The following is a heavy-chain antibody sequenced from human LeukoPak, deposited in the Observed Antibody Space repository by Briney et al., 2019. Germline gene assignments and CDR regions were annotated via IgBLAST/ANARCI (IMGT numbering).Heavy chain of an antibody. CDR1: GGTFSSYA. CDR3: ARGKMIEMATTFDY. CDR2: IIPIFGTA. V-gene: IGHV1-69*05. J-gene: IGHJ4*02. Sequence: SVKVSCMASGGTFSSYAISWVRQAPGQGLEWMGGIIPIFGTANYAQKFQGRVTITTDESTSTAYMELSSLRSEDTAVYYCARGKMIEMATTFDYWGQGTLVTVSS. D-gene: IGHD5-24*01.